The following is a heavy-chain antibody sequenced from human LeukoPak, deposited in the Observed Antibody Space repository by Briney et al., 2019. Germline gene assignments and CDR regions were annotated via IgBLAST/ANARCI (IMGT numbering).Heavy chain of an antibody. CDR1: GFTFSYNA. CDR3: ARDRAEKTATSYWYFDL. Sequence: HPGGSLRLSCAVSGFTFSYNAMHWVRQAPGKGLEWVAVISYDGSNKYYADSVKGRFTISRDNSKNTLYLQMNSLRAEDTAVYYCARDRAEKTATSYWYFDLWGRGTLVTVSS. J-gene: IGHJ2*01. CDR2: ISYDGSNK. V-gene: IGHV3-30-3*01. D-gene: IGHD2-15*01.